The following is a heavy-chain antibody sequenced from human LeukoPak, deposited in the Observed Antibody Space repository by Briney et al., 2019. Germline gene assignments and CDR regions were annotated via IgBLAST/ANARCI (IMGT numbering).Heavy chain of an antibody. J-gene: IGHJ4*02. CDR3: AREVSSGWCGY. CDR2: IKQDGSEK. V-gene: IGHV3-7*01. Sequence: GGSLRLSCAASGFTFSSYAMHWVRQAPGKGLEWVANIKQDGSEKYYVDSVKGRFTISRDNAKNSLYLQMNSLRAEDTAVYYCAREVSSGWCGYWGQGTLVTVSS. D-gene: IGHD6-19*01. CDR1: GFTFSSYA.